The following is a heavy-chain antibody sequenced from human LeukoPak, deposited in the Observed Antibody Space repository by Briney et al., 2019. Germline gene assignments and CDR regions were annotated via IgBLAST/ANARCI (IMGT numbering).Heavy chain of an antibody. CDR1: GFTFSSYW. J-gene: IGHJ4*02. V-gene: IGHV3-7*05. Sequence: PRGSPSLSCAASGFTFSSYWMSWVRQAPGKGLEWVANIKQDGSEKYYVDSVKGRFTISRDNAKNSLFLQMNSLRAEDTAIYYCASHQGGSGFLRPFDSWGQGTPFTVSS. CDR3: ASHQGGSGFLRPFDS. CDR2: IKQDGSEK. D-gene: IGHD3-10*01.